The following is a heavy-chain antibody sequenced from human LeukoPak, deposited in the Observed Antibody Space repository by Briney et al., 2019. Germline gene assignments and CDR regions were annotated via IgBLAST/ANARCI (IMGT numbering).Heavy chain of an antibody. D-gene: IGHD5-24*01. J-gene: IGHJ5*02. CDR2: IKQDGSEK. Sequence: GGSLRLSCAASGFSFSNYWMIWVRQAPGKGLEWVGNIKQDGSEKRYADSVRGRFSISRDNAQTSLYLQMNSLRAEDTAVYYCARASDPWLQLTWGQGTLVTVSS. CDR3: ARASDPWLQLT. V-gene: IGHV3-7*05. CDR1: GFSFSNYW.